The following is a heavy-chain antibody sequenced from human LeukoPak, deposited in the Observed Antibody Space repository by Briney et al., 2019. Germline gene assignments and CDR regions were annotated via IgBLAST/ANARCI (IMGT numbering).Heavy chain of an antibody. Sequence: GGSLRLSCAASGFTFSSYSMNWVRQAPGKGLEWVSSISSSSSYIYYADSVKGRFTISRDNSKNTLYLQMNSLRAEDTAVYYCARDRIAARPAGTPLVPWGQGTLVTVSS. CDR3: ARDRIAARPAGTPLVP. CDR2: ISSSSSYI. CDR1: GFTFSSYS. D-gene: IGHD6-6*01. V-gene: IGHV3-21*01. J-gene: IGHJ5*02.